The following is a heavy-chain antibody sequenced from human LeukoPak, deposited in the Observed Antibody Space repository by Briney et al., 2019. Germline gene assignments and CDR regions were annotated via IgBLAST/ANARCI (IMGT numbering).Heavy chain of an antibody. D-gene: IGHD3-16*01. V-gene: IGHV4-39*07. CDR3: ARDPRTGGSWYFDL. CDR2: IYYSGST. Sequence: SETLSLTCTVSGGSISSSSYYWGWIRQPPGKGLEWIGSIYYSGSTYYNPSLKSRVTISVDTSKNQFSLKLSSVTAADTAVCYCARDPRTGGSWYFDLWGRGTLVIVSS. J-gene: IGHJ2*01. CDR1: GGSISSSSYY.